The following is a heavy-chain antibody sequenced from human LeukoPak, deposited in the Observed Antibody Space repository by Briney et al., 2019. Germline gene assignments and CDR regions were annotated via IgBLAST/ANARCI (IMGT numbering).Heavy chain of an antibody. J-gene: IGHJ3*02. CDR1: GITFSSYG. CDR3: AKDLGAYSGSSDDAFDI. V-gene: IGHV3-30*18. Sequence: GGSLRLSCAASGITFSSYGMHWVRQAPGKGLEWVAVISYDGSNKYYADSVKGRFTISRDNSKNTLYLQMNSLRAEDTAVYYCAKDLGAYSGSSDDAFDIWGQGTMVTVSS. CDR2: ISYDGSNK. D-gene: IGHD1-26*01.